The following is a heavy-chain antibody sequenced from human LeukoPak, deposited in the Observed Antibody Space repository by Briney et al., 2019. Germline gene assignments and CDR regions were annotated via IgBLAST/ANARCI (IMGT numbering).Heavy chain of an antibody. J-gene: IGHJ5*02. V-gene: IGHV1-8*01. Sequence: ASVKVSCKASGYTSTSYDINWVRQATGQGLEWMGWMNPNSGNTGYAQKFQGRVTMTRNTSISTAYMELSSLRSEDTAVYYCARGRSRQWLVKSNNWFDPWGQGTLVTVSS. CDR3: ARGRSRQWLVKSNNWFDP. CDR1: GYTSTSYD. D-gene: IGHD6-19*01. CDR2: MNPNSGNT.